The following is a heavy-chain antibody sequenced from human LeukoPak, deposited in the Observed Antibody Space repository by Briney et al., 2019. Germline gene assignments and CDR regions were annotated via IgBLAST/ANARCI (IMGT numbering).Heavy chain of an antibody. V-gene: IGHV1-2*02. CDR1: GYTFTSYY. CDR2: INPNNGDT. D-gene: IGHD1-26*01. CDR3: ARSPSLGGDY. Sequence: GASVKVSCKASGYTFTSYYMHWVRQAPGQGLEWMGWINPNNGDTNYAQKFQDRVTMTRDTSISTAYMELSRLRSDDTAVYYCARSPSLGGDYWGQGTLVTVSS. J-gene: IGHJ4*02.